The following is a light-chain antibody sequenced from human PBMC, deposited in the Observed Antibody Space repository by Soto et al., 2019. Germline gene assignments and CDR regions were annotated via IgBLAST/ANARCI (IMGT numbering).Light chain of an antibody. CDR1: TSDIGGYNY. CDR2: DVT. CDR3: SSYAGSSNV. V-gene: IGLV2-14*01. J-gene: IGLJ1*01. Sequence: QSVLTQPASVSGSPGQSITISCTGTTSDIGGYNYVSWYQHHPGKAPKLIIYDVTRRPSGVSPRFSGSKSGNTASLTISGLQAEDEADYYCSSYAGSSNVFGTGTKVTVL.